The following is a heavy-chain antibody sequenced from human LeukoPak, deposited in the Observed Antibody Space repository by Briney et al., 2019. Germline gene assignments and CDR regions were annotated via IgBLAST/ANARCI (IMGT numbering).Heavy chain of an antibody. V-gene: IGHV1-18*01. J-gene: IGHJ4*02. Sequence: GASVKVSCKASGYTFTNYGISWVRQAPGQGLEWMGRISAYNGNTNYAQKLQGRVTMTTDTSTSTAYMELRSLRSDDTAVYYCARDTPAQPYDYWGQGTLVTVSS. CDR1: GYTFTNYG. CDR2: ISAYNGNT. CDR3: ARDTPAQPYDY. D-gene: IGHD1-14*01.